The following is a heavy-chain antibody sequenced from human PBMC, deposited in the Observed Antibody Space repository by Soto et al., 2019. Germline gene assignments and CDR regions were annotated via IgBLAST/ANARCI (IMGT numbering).Heavy chain of an antibody. D-gene: IGHD1-26*01. V-gene: IGHV4-38-2*01. CDR2: IYHSGTT. J-gene: IGHJ5*02. CDR1: GYSISSDYY. Sequence: SETLSLTCAVSGYSISSDYYWSWIRQPPGKGLEWIGSIYHSGTTYYNSSLKSRVTISVDTSKNQFSLKLSSVTAADTAVYSCARAGRGSGSYYTWFDPWGQGTLVTVS. CDR3: ARAGRGSGSYYTWFDP.